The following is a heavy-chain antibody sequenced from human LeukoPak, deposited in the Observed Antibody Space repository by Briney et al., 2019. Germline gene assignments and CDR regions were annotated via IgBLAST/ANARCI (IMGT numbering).Heavy chain of an antibody. V-gene: IGHV4-34*01. CDR2: INHSGST. Sequence: KPSETLSLTCAVYGGSFSGYYWSWIRQPPGKGLEWIGEINHSGSTNYNPSLKSRVAISVDTSKNQFSLKLSSVTAADTAVYYCAGFYGDYSPFDYWGQGTLVTVSS. D-gene: IGHD4-17*01. J-gene: IGHJ4*02. CDR1: GGSFSGYY. CDR3: AGFYGDYSPFDY.